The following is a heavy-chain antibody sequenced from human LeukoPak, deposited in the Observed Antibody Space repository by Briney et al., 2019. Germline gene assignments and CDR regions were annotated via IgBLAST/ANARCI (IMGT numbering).Heavy chain of an antibody. J-gene: IGHJ4*02. Sequence: SETLSLTCAVYGGSFSGYYWSWVRQPPGKGLEWIGEINHSGSTNYNPSLKSRATISVDTSKNQFSLKLSSVPAADTAVYYCARGSPYYDSSGYYPFLDYWGQGTLVTVSS. CDR1: GGSFSGYY. CDR2: INHSGST. D-gene: IGHD3-22*01. V-gene: IGHV4-34*01. CDR3: ARGSPYYDSSGYYPFLDY.